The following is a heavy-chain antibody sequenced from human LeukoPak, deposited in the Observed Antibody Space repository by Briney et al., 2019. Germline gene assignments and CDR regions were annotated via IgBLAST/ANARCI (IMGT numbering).Heavy chain of an antibody. V-gene: IGHV1-2*06. Sequence: ASVTVSCKASGYTFTSYYMHWVRQAPGQGLEWMGRINPNSGGTNFAQEFQGRITMTRDTSISTAYVELSRLRSDDTAVYYCARYFINSRAFDSWGQGSLVAVSS. CDR2: INPNSGGT. J-gene: IGHJ4*02. CDR1: GYTFTSYY. D-gene: IGHD3-9*01. CDR3: ARYFINSRAFDS.